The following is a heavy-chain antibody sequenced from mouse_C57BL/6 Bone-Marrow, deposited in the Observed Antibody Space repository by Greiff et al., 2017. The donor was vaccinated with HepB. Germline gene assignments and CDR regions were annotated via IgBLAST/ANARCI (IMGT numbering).Heavy chain of an antibody. CDR2: IDPETGGT. CDR3: TGESYYPWFAY. J-gene: IGHJ3*01. V-gene: IGHV1-15*01. Sequence: SGAELVRPGASVTLSCKASGYTFTDYEMHWVKQTPVHGLEWIGAIDPETGGTAYNPKFTGKAILTADKSSSTAYMELRSLTSEDSAVYYCTGESYYPWFAYWGQGTLVTVSA. CDR1: GYTFTDYE. D-gene: IGHD1-1*01.